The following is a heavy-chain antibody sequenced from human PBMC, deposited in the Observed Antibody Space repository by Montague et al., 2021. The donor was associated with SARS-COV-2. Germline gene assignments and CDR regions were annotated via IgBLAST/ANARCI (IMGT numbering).Heavy chain of an antibody. D-gene: IGHD3-10*01. J-gene: IGHJ4*02. CDR1: GGSISSSNW. Sequence: SETLSLTCAVSGGSISSSNWWSWVRQPPGKGLEWIGEIYHSGSTNYHPXXKSRVTISVDKSKNQFSLKLSSVTAADTAVYYCASRGAGWFGSNPERFDYWGQGTLVTVSS. CDR3: ASRGAGWFGSNPERFDY. V-gene: IGHV4-4*02. CDR2: IYHSGST.